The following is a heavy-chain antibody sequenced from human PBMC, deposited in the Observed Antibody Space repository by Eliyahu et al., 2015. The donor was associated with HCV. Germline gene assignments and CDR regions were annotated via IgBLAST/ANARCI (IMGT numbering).Heavy chain of an antibody. CDR2: IIPIFGTA. J-gene: IGHJ4*02. Sequence: QVQLVQSGAEVKKPGSSVKVSCKASGGTFSSYAISWVRQAPGQGLEWMGGIIPIFGTANYAQKFQGRVTITADESTSTAYMELSSLRSEDTAVYYCARDLISRYCSSTSCYADLDYWGQGTLVTVSS. D-gene: IGHD2-2*01. CDR3: ARDLISRYCSSTSCYADLDY. V-gene: IGHV1-69*01. CDR1: GGTFSSYA.